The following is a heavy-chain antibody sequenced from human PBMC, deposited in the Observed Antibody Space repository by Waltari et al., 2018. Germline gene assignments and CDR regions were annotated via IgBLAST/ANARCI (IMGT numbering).Heavy chain of an antibody. V-gene: IGHV4-59*01. J-gene: IGHJ5*02. CDR3: ARSSAPYNSLDP. CDR1: GDSIRDYY. CDR2: MRYAGST. Sequence: QVQLQVSGPGLVKPSETLSLTCSVSGDSIRDYYWNWSRQPPEKGLEWIGYMRYAGSTNYSPSLKSRITMLGDTSQNQVSLRLSSVTAADTAGYYCARSSAPYNSLDPWGQGTLVTVSS.